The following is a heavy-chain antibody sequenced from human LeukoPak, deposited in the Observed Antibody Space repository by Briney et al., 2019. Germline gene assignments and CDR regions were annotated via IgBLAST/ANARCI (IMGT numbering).Heavy chain of an antibody. CDR1: GFTFSSYA. J-gene: IGHJ4*02. D-gene: IGHD1-1*01. CDR3: ARDRVNWNDVGGLFDY. Sequence: GGSLRLSCAASGFTFSSYAMSWVRQAPGKGLEWVSAISGGGGTTYYADSVKGRFTISRDNSKNTLYLQMDSLSAEDTAVYYCARDRVNWNDVGGLFDYWGQGTLVTVSS. V-gene: IGHV3-23*01. CDR2: ISGGGGTT.